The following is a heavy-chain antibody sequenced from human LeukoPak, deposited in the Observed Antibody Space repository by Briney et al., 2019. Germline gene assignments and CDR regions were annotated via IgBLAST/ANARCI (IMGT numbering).Heavy chain of an antibody. Sequence: SGTLSLACRVSGGSRTWNYLSGIWQPPEKGLEWIGYTHHSGSTSYNPSLKSRITISLDTSNNQFSLKLSSVTAADTAVYYCARSSGHSYGDFDYWGQGTLVTVSS. CDR2: THHSGST. V-gene: IGHV4-59*01. CDR1: GGSRTWNY. J-gene: IGHJ4*02. CDR3: ARSSGHSYGDFDY. D-gene: IGHD5-18*01.